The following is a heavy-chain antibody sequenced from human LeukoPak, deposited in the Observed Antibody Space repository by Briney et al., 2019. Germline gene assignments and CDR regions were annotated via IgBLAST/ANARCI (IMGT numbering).Heavy chain of an antibody. Sequence: PGRSLRLSCAASGFTFSSYGIHWVRQAPGKGLEWVAVISYDGSNKYYADSVKGRFTISRDNSKNTLYLQMNSLRAEDTAVYYCAKGVLAYCGGDCSATRVRSAEYFQHWGQGTLVTVSS. J-gene: IGHJ1*01. CDR1: GFTFSSYG. CDR3: AKGVLAYCGGDCSATRVRSAEYFQH. CDR2: ISYDGSNK. D-gene: IGHD2-21*02. V-gene: IGHV3-30*18.